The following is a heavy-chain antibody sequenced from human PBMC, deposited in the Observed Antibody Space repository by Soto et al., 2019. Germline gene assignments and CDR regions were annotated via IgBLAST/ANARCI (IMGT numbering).Heavy chain of an antibody. CDR2: ISSDGSDK. D-gene: IGHD2-15*01. CDR3: AKGSDVARQELDY. V-gene: IGHV3-30*18. Sequence: QVQLVESGGGVVQPGRSLRLSCVASGFTFSNFGMHWVRQAPGKGLEWVAAISSDGSDKYYSKGRFTISRDNSKNTLFLQMNSLRVEDTAVYYCAKGSDVARQELDYWGQGTLVTVSS. CDR1: GFTFSNFG. J-gene: IGHJ4*02.